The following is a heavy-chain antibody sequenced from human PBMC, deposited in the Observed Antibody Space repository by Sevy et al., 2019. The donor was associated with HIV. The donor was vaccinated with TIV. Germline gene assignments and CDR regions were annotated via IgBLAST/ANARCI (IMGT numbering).Heavy chain of an antibody. Sequence: SETLSLTCTVSGDSINNGDYYWSWIRQHPGKGLEWIGKIYYTGTTYYNPSLKSRLRISVERSENTLSLSLRSVTATGTAVYYCATTTVTTLSSARNNWFDPWGQGTLVTVHS. CDR1: GDSINNGDYY. V-gene: IGHV4-31*03. J-gene: IGHJ5*02. CDR3: ATTTVTTLSSARNNWFDP. CDR2: IYYTGTT. D-gene: IGHD4-4*01.